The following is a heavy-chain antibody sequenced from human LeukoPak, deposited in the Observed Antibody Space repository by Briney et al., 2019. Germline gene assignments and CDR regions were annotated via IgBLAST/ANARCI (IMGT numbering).Heavy chain of an antibody. CDR2: MSPNSGNT. Sequence: ASVKVSCKASGYTFTSYGISWVRQATGQGLEWMGWMSPNSGNTGYAQKFQGRVTMTRNTSISTAYMELSGLRSEDTAIYYCTREYSSSSDYWGQGTLVTVSS. J-gene: IGHJ4*02. V-gene: IGHV1-8*02. CDR1: GYTFTSYG. D-gene: IGHD6-6*01. CDR3: TREYSSSSDY.